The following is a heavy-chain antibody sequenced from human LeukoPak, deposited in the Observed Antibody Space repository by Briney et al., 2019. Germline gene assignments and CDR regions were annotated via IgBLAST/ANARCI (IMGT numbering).Heavy chain of an antibody. J-gene: IGHJ4*02. Sequence: GGSLRLSCAASGFIFSKYWMTWVRQAPGKGLEWVANIKQDGSVIHYVDSVKGRFTISRDNTKNSLYLQMDSLRAEDTAVYYCARGVEGRRRYSGSYYFDYWGQGTLVTVSS. CDR1: GFIFSKYW. CDR3: ARGVEGRRRYSGSYYFDY. V-gene: IGHV3-7*01. D-gene: IGHD1-26*01. CDR2: IKQDGSVI.